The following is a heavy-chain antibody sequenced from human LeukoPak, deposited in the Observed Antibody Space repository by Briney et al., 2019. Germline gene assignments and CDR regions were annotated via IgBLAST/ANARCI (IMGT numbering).Heavy chain of an antibody. CDR1: GFTFSSYW. CDR3: ARARRWPTDY. Sequence: GGSLRLSSAASGFTFSSYWMAWVRQAPGKGLEWVANINQDGSGKYYVDSVKGRFTISRDNAKNSLYLQMNSLRAEDTAVYYCARARRWPTDYWGQGTLVTVSS. D-gene: IGHD1-14*01. V-gene: IGHV3-7*03. J-gene: IGHJ4*02. CDR2: INQDGSGK.